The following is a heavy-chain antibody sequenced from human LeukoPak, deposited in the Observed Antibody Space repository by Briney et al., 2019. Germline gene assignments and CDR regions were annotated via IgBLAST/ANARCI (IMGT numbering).Heavy chain of an antibody. J-gene: IGHJ4*02. D-gene: IGHD2/OR15-2a*01. CDR3: AREPIYGLNFDY. Sequence: PGGSLRLSCAASGFTFSSHSMNWVRQAPGKGLEWVSSISSSGSYIYYADSVKGRFTISRDNVNKSLYLQLNSLRAEDTAVYFCAREPIYGLNFDYWGQGTLVTVSS. CDR1: GFTFSSHS. CDR2: ISSSGSYI. V-gene: IGHV3-21*01.